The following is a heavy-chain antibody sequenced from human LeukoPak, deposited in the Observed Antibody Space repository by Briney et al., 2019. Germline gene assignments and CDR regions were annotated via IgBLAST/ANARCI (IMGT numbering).Heavy chain of an antibody. Sequence: GGSLRLSCAASGFTFSSYWMHWVRQAPGKGLVWVSRINSDGSSTSYADSVKGRFTISRGNAKNTLYLQMNSLRAEDTAVYYCARVDHSSGWLFEGAWYFDYWGQGTLVTVSS. J-gene: IGHJ4*02. D-gene: IGHD6-19*01. V-gene: IGHV3-74*01. CDR1: GFTFSSYW. CDR2: INSDGSST. CDR3: ARVDHSSGWLFEGAWYFDY.